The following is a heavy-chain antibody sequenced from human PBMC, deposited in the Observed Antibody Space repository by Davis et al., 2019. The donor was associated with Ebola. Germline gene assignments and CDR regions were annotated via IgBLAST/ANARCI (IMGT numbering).Heavy chain of an antibody. CDR2: ISYDGSNK. Sequence: GESLKISCAASGFTFSSYGMHWVRQAPGKGLEWVAVISYDGSNKYYADSVKGRFTISRDNSKNTLYLQMNSLRAEDTAVYYCAKEHGGSYYVSNDWYFDLWGRGTLVTVSS. D-gene: IGHD1-26*01. CDR3: AKEHGGSYYVSNDWYFDL. CDR1: GFTFSSYG. V-gene: IGHV3-30*18. J-gene: IGHJ2*01.